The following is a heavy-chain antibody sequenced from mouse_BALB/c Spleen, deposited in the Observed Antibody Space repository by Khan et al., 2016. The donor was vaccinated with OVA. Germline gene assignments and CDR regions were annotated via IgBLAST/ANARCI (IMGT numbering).Heavy chain of an antibody. CDR2: IWGDGST. J-gene: IGHJ4*01. CDR3: AKFTPDYYSMDY. Sequence: QVPLQQSGPGLVAPSQSLSITCTVSGFSLSSYGVNWVRQPPGKGLEWLGVIWGDGSTNYHSALISRLIITKDNSKSQVFLKLNSLQTDDTATYYCAKFTPDYYSMDYWGQGTSVTVSS. CDR1: GFSLSSYG. V-gene: IGHV2-3*01. D-gene: IGHD1-1*01.